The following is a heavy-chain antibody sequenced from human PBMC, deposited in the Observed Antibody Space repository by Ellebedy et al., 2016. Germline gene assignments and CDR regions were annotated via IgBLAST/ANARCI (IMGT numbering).Heavy chain of an antibody. D-gene: IGHD5-18*01. V-gene: IGHV3-33*01. CDR1: GFSFSSHG. J-gene: IGHJ6*03. Sequence: GESLKISCAASGFSFSSHGMHWVRQAPGKGLEWVASIWSDGSNTYYPDSVKGRFTISRDNSKNTVYLQMNGLRAEDTAVYYCAQMRGPTATPLYYYYYLDVWGKGTTVTVSS. CDR3: AQMRGPTATPLYYYYYLDV. CDR2: IWSDGSNT.